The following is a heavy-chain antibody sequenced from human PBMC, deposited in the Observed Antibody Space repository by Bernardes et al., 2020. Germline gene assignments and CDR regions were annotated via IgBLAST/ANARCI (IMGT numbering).Heavy chain of an antibody. CDR2: IGVSGENT. J-gene: IGHJ4*02. CDR1: GFTFSSYA. Sequence: GGSLRLSCAASGFTFSSYAMDWVRQAPGKGLGWVSAIGVSGENTHYADSVKGRFTISRDNSKNTLYLEMNSLRAEDTAVYYCAKAGSGSYFDYWGQGTLVTVSS. CDR3: AKAGSGSYFDY. D-gene: IGHD1-26*01. V-gene: IGHV3-23*01.